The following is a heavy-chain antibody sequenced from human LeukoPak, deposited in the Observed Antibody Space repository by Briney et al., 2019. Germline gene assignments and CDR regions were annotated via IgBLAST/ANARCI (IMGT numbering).Heavy chain of an antibody. J-gene: IGHJ4*02. CDR3: ARDRTFHIGDSGR. D-gene: IGHD5-12*01. Sequence: GGSLRLSCAASGFSFSIYSLNWVRQAPGKGLEWISYIGSSSSPIYYADSVKGRFTISRDNAKNSLYLQMNSLRAEDTAVYYCARDRTFHIGDSGRWGQGTLVIVSS. V-gene: IGHV3-48*04. CDR2: IGSSSSPI. CDR1: GFSFSIYS.